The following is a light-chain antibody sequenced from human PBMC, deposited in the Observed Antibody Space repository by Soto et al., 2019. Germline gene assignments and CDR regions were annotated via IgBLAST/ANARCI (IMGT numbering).Light chain of an antibody. V-gene: IGKV2-30*01. CDR3: MQGXXXXWT. CDR1: LGLVYSDGNTY. Sequence: VVMXQSPLSMHVTXGQPASIPCRSSLGLVYSDGNTYLNWFQQRRGXSPRRXXYLVSSRGSGGPDRFSGSGSVTDFTRXISRVEAEDVGLYYXMQGXXXXWTFXXGTKVDIK. J-gene: IGKJ1*01. CDR2: LVS.